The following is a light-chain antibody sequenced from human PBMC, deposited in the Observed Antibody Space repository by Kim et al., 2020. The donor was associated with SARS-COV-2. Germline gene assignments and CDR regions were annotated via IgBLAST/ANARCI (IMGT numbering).Light chain of an antibody. Sequence: PGERAALSCRASQSVSSSYLAWYQQKPGQAPRLLIYGASSRATGIPDRFSGSGSGTDFTLTISRLEPEDFAVYYCQQYGSSPRLTFGGGTKVDIK. CDR3: QQYGSSPRLT. CDR2: GAS. CDR1: QSVSSSY. J-gene: IGKJ4*01. V-gene: IGKV3-20*01.